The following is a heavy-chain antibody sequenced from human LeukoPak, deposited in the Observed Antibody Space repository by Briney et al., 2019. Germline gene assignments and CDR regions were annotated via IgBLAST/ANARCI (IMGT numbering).Heavy chain of an antibody. V-gene: IGHV4-39*07. CDR1: GGSISSSSYY. CDR2: TYYSGST. J-gene: IGHJ4*02. Sequence: SETLSLTCTVSGGSISSSSYYWGWIRQPPGKGLEWIGSTYYSGSTYYNPSLKSRVTISVDTSKNQFSLKLSSVTAADTAVYYCASDGEQPLLYYFDYWGQGTLVTVSS. CDR3: ASDGEQPLLYYFDY. D-gene: IGHD3-10*01.